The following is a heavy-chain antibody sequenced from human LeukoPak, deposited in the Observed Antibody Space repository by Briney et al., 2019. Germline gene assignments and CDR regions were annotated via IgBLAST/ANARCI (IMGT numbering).Heavy chain of an antibody. J-gene: IGHJ6*02. D-gene: IGHD2-15*01. V-gene: IGHV7-4-1*02. CDR2: INTNTGNP. CDR1: GYTFTSYA. CDR3: ARGTRGPYYYGMDV. Sequence: ASVKVSCKASGYTFTSYAMNWVRQAPGQGLEWMGWINTNTGNPTYAQGFTGRFVFSLGTSVSTAYLQISSLKAEDTAVYYCARGTRGPYYYGMDVWGQGTTVTVSS.